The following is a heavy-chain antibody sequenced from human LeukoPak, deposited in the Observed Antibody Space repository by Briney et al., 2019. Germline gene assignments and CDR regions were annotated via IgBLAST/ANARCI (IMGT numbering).Heavy chain of an antibody. J-gene: IGHJ6*03. CDR1: GGSISSGSYY. D-gene: IGHD2-2*01. Sequence: SETLSLTCTVSGGSISSGSYYWSWIRQPAGKGLEWIGRIYTSGSTNYNPSLKSRVTISVDTSKNQFSLKLSSVTAADTAVYYCAGGCSSTSCYGNLRSQYYYYMDVWGKGTTVTVSS. CDR3: AGGCSSTSCYGNLRSQYYYYMDV. V-gene: IGHV4-61*02. CDR2: IYTSGST.